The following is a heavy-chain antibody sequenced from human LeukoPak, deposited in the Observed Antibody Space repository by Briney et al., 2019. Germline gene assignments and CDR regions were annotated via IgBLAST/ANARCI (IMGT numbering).Heavy chain of an antibody. Sequence: GGSLRLSCAASGFTFSDSYMSWVRQAPGKGLEWVSAISGSGGRTYYADSVKGRFTFSRDNSKNTLSLQMNSLRLEDTAVYYCAKGDREGAAGGTGFDYWGQGTLVTVSS. CDR3: AKGDREGAAGGTGFDY. V-gene: IGHV3-23*01. D-gene: IGHD6-13*01. CDR1: GFTFSDSY. CDR2: ISGSGGRT. J-gene: IGHJ4*02.